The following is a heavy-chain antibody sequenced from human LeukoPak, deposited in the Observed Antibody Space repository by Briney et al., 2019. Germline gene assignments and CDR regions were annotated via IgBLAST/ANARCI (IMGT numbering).Heavy chain of an antibody. CDR1: GFTFSSYS. V-gene: IGHV3-21*01. J-gene: IGHJ4*02. CDR3: ARDSFSYYGSGSRLDY. CDR2: ISSSSSYI. D-gene: IGHD3-10*01. Sequence: KPGGSPRLSCAASGFTFSSYSMNWVRQAPGKGLEWVSSISSSSSYIYYADSVKGRFTISRDNAKNSLYLQMNSLRAEDTAVYYCARDSFSYYGSGSRLDYWGQGTLVTVSS.